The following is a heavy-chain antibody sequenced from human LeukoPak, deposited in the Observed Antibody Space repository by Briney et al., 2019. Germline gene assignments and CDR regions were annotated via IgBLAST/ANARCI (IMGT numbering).Heavy chain of an antibody. J-gene: IGHJ3*02. CDR1: GGTFSSYA. CDR2: IIPILGIA. CDR3: ARGGSLDAFDI. V-gene: IGHV1-69*04. Sequence: GASVKVSCKASGGTFSSYAISWVRQAPGQGLEWMGRIIPILGIANYAQKFQGRVTITADKSTSTAYMELSSLRSEDTAVYYCARGGSLDAFDIWGQGTMVTVSS.